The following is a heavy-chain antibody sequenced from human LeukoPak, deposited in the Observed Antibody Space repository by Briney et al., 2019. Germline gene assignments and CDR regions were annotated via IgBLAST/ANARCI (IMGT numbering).Heavy chain of an antibody. Sequence: GGSLRLSCAASGFTVSTYYMNWVRQAPGKGLDWVSVIYSGDATYYADSVKGRFTISRDNSKNTLCLQMNSLRAEDTAVYFCARMSSGWYSGFDYWGQGTLVTVSS. CDR2: IYSGDAT. J-gene: IGHJ4*02. CDR1: GFTVSTYY. D-gene: IGHD6-13*01. CDR3: ARMSSGWYSGFDY. V-gene: IGHV3-53*01.